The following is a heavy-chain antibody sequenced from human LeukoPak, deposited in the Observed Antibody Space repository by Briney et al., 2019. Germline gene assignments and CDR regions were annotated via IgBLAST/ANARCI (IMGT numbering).Heavy chain of an antibody. CDR1: GDTVSSNSAA. J-gene: IGHJ4*02. CDR3: ARGTNDYADPVFDS. D-gene: IGHD4-17*01. Sequence: SQTLSLTCAISGDTVSSNSAAWNWIRQSPSRGLEWLGRTYYRSKWYHDYATSVKSRMTINPDTFKNQVSLQLKSVIPEDTAVYYCARGTNDYADPVFDSWGQGTLVTVSS. CDR2: TYYRSKWYH. V-gene: IGHV6-1*01.